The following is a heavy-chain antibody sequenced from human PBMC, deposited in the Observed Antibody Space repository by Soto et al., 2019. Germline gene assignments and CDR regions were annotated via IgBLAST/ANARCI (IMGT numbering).Heavy chain of an antibody. Sequence: GGSLRLSCAASGFTFSNAWMSWVRQALGKGLEWVGRIKSKTDGGTTDYAAPVKGRFTISRDDSKNTLYLQMNSLKTEDTAVYYCTTEEMGYSSSSYYFDYWGQGTLVTVSS. CDR1: GFTFSNAW. V-gene: IGHV3-15*01. CDR2: IKSKTDGGTT. CDR3: TTEEMGYSSSSYYFDY. D-gene: IGHD6-6*01. J-gene: IGHJ4*02.